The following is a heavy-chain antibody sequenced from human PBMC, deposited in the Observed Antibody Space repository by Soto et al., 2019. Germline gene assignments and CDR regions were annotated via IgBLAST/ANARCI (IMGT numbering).Heavy chain of an antibody. D-gene: IGHD2-15*01. CDR3: ARQEGYCSGGSCYGYYFDY. Sequence: SETLSLTCTVSGGSISSSSYYWGWIRQPPGKGLEWIGSIYYSGSTYYNPSLKSRVTISVDTSKNQFSLKLSSVTAADTAVYYCARQEGYCSGGSCYGYYFDYCGQGTLVTVSS. V-gene: IGHV4-39*01. CDR2: IYYSGST. CDR1: GGSISSSSYY. J-gene: IGHJ4*02.